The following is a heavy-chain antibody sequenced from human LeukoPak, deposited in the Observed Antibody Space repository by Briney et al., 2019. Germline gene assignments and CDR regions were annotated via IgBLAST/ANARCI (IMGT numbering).Heavy chain of an antibody. J-gene: IGHJ4*02. CDR2: IYHSGST. CDR3: ARGIGYCSGGSCYGTLNFDY. D-gene: IGHD2-15*01. CDR1: GGSIGSDY. V-gene: IGHV4-59*12. Sequence: SETLSLTCTVSGGSIGSDYWSWIRQPPGKGLEWIGYIYHSGSTYYNPSLKSRVTISVDRSKNQFSLKLSSVTAADTAVYYCARGIGYCSGGSCYGTLNFDYWGQGTLVTVSS.